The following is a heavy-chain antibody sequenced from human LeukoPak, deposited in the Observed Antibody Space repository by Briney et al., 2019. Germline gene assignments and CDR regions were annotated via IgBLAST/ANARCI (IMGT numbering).Heavy chain of an antibody. D-gene: IGHD4-17*01. V-gene: IGHV3-48*03. Sequence: GGSLRLSCAASGFTFSSYEMNWVRQAPGKGLRWLSYISSSGSTIYYADSVKGRFTISRDNAKKSLYLQTNSLRAEDTAVYYCARGGEYGDYPDYWGQGTLVTVSS. CDR3: ARGGEYGDYPDY. CDR1: GFTFSSYE. J-gene: IGHJ4*02. CDR2: ISSSGSTI.